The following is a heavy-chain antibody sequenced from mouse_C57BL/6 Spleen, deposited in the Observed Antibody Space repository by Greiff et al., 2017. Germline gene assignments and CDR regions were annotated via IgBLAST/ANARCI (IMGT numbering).Heavy chain of an antibody. V-gene: IGHV1-15*01. Sequence: QVQLKQSGAELVRPGASVTLSCKASGYTFTDYEMHWVKQTPVHGLEWIGAIDPETGGTAYNQKFKGKAILTADKSSSTAYMELRSLTSEDSAVYYCTSYITTVVATRYFDVWGTGTTVTVSS. CDR3: TSYITTVVATRYFDV. CDR1: GYTFTDYE. D-gene: IGHD1-1*01. CDR2: IDPETGGT. J-gene: IGHJ1*03.